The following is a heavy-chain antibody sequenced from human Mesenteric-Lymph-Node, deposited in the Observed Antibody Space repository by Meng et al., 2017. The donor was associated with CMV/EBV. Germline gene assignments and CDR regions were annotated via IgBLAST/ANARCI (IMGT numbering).Heavy chain of an antibody. Sequence: GESLKISCAASGFTFSSFGMHWFRQTPGKGLEYVSAISGNGGSTYYADSVKGRFTISRDNSKNTLYLQMGSLRAEDMAVYYCARGPRKTSWNWFDPWGQGTLVTVSS. CDR2: ISGNGGST. CDR1: GFTFSSFG. J-gene: IGHJ5*02. V-gene: IGHV3-64*02. CDR3: ARGPRKTSWNWFDP. D-gene: IGHD2-2*01.